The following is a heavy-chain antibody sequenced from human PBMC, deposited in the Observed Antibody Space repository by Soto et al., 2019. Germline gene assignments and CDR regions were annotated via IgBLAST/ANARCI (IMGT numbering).Heavy chain of an antibody. CDR3: ARDQRSSGWPASDGFDY. D-gene: IGHD6-19*01. CDR2: IWDDGRNE. Sequence: QVQLVESGGGVVQPGRSLRLSCAASRFTFSSYAMHWVRQAPGKGLEWVAVIWDDGRNEYYADSVKGRFTISRDNSKNTLYRQMSSLRAEDTAVYYCARDQRSSGWPASDGFDYWGQGTLVTVSS. J-gene: IGHJ4*02. CDR1: RFTFSSYA. V-gene: IGHV3-33*01.